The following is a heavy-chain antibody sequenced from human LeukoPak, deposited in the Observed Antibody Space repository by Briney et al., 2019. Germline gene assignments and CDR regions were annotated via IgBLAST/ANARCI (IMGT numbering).Heavy chain of an antibody. J-gene: IGHJ5*02. CDR2: MYGDMREI. Sequence: GGSLRLSCAASGLTFSESWMHWVRQIPGKGLVWLSRMYGDMREISYADSVKGRFTISRDNAENTVYLQMNSLRGEDTAVYYCARDLGLRGSTWGQGTLVTVSS. CDR3: ARDLGLRGST. CDR1: GLTFSESW. V-gene: IGHV3-74*01. D-gene: IGHD5-12*01.